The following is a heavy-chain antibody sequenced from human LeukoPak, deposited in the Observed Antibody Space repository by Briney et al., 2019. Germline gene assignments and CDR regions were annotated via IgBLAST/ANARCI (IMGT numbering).Heavy chain of an antibody. CDR2: INPNSGGT. D-gene: IGHD5-18*01. CDR3: ASFRRDTAMVLDY. V-gene: IGHV1-2*02. J-gene: IGHJ4*02. CDR1: GYTFTSYG. Sequence: ASVKVSCKASGYTFTSYGINWVRQAPGQGLEWMGWINPNSGGTNYAQKFQGRVTMTRDTSISTAYMELSRLRSDDTAVYYCASFRRDTAMVLDYWGQGTLVTVSS.